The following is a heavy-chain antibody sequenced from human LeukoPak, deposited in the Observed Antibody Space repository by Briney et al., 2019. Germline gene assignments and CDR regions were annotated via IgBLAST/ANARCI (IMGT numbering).Heavy chain of an antibody. CDR1: GFTFSSYE. CDR2: ISSSGSTI. Sequence: GGSLRLSCAASGFTFSSYEVNWVRQAPGKGLEWVSYISSSGSTIYYADSVKGRFTISRDNAKNSLYLQMNSLRAEDTAVYYCARALGYCSGGSCYFFLEYYYYYCMDVWGKGTTVTVSS. D-gene: IGHD2-15*01. CDR3: ARALGYCSGGSCYFFLEYYYYYCMDV. V-gene: IGHV3-48*03. J-gene: IGHJ6*03.